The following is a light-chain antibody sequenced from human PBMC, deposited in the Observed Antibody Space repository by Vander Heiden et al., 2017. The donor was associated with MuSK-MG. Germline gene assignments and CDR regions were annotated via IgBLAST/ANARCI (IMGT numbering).Light chain of an antibody. CDR3: QQTDSAPKT. V-gene: IGKV1-39*01. CDR2: AAS. Sequence: DIQMTQFPSSLSASLGARVTITCRASQPISNFLSWYQQKPGKAPKVLIYAASTLQSGVPSRFSGGASGTDFTLTINRLQPEDSATYYCQQTDSAPKTFGQGTKVEFK. J-gene: IGKJ1*01. CDR1: QPISNF.